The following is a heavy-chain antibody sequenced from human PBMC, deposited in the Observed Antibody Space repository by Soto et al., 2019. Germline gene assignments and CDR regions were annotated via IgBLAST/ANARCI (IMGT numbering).Heavy chain of an antibody. CDR1: GFSLSTIGVG. CDR2: IYWNDDK. CDR3: AHDYGGNFYFDY. J-gene: IGHJ4*02. Sequence: SGPTLVNPTQTLTLTCTFSGFSLSTIGVGVGWIRQPPGKALEWLALIYWNDDKRYSPSLKSRLTITKDTSKNQVVLTMTNMDPVDTATYYCAHDYGGNFYFDYWGQGTLVTVSS. V-gene: IGHV2-5*01. D-gene: IGHD4-17*01.